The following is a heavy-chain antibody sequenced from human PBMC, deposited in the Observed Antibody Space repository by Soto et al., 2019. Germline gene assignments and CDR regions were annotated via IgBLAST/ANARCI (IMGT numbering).Heavy chain of an antibody. CDR3: ARHMLRSSSSLDY. CDR2: IYYSGST. Sequence: SETLSLTCTVSGGSISSSSYYWGWIRQPPGKGLEWIGSIYYSGSTYYNPSLKSRVTISVDTSKNQFSLKLSSVTAADTAVYYCARHMLRSSSSLDYWGQGTLVTVSS. CDR1: GGSISSSSYY. J-gene: IGHJ4*02. V-gene: IGHV4-39*01. D-gene: IGHD6-6*01.